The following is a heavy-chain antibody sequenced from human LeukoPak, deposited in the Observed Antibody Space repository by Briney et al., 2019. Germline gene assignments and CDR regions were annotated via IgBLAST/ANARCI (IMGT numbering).Heavy chain of an antibody. Sequence: PGGSLRLSCAASGITFDDDAIHWGRQAPRTGQEWDSLISWDGSRTYYADSVKGRFTISTDSAKNSLYLQMNCLRAEDTAVYYCAKGGEQVNWNLQNWGKGTLVTVSS. CDR2: ISWDGSRT. D-gene: IGHD1-7*01. CDR3: AKGGEQVNWNLQN. CDR1: GITFDDDA. V-gene: IGHV3-43D*03. J-gene: IGHJ1*01.